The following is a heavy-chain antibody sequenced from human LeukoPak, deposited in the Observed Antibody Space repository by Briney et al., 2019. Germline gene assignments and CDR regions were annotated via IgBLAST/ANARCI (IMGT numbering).Heavy chain of an antibody. J-gene: IGHJ4*02. D-gene: IGHD3-22*01. V-gene: IGHV3-30*04. CDR3: AKDKLLLRGPYFDY. CDR1: GFTFSSYA. CDR2: ISYDGSNK. Sequence: GGSLRLSCAASGFTFSSYAMHWVRQAPGKGLEWVAVISYDGSNKYYADSVKGRFTISRDNSKNTLYLQMNSLRAEDTAVYYCAKDKLLLRGPYFDYWGQGTLVTVSS.